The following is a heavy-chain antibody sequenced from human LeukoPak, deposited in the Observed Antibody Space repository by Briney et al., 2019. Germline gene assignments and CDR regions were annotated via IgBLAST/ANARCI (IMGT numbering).Heavy chain of an antibody. CDR3: ARRPPALRYFDWLFPYPPELFDY. CDR1: GFTFSSYA. D-gene: IGHD3-9*01. Sequence: PGGSLRLSCAASGFTFSSYAMSWVRQAPGKGLEWVSAISGSGGSTYYADSVKGRFTISRDNSKNTLYLQMNSLRAEDTAVYYCARRPPALRYFDWLFPYPPELFDYWGQGTLVTVSS. CDR2: ISGSGGST. V-gene: IGHV3-23*01. J-gene: IGHJ4*02.